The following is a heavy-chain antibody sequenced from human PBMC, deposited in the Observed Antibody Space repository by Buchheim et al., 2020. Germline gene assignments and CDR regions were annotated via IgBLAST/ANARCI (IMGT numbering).Heavy chain of an antibody. CDR2: IWYDGSNK. V-gene: IGHV3-33*01. Sequence: QVQLVESGGGVVQPGRSLRLSCAASGFTFSSYGMHWVRQAPGKGLEWVAVIWYDGSNKYYADSVKGRFTISRDNSTNTLYLQMNSLRAEDTAVYYCARATRPGNYYYYYYMDVWGKGTT. CDR1: GFTFSSYG. D-gene: IGHD6-6*01. J-gene: IGHJ6*03. CDR3: ARATRPGNYYYYYYMDV.